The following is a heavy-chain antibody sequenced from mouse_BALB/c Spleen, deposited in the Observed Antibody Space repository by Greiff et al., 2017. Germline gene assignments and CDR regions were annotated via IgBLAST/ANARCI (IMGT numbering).Heavy chain of an antibody. V-gene: IGHV5-6*01. CDR3: ARHNYGSSPYYYAMDY. Sequence: EAKLMESGGDLVKPGGSLKLSCAASGFTFSSYGMSWVRQTPDKRLEWVATISSGGSYTYYPDSVKGRFTISRDNAKNTLYLQMSSLKSEDTAMYYCARHNYGSSPYYYAMDYWGQGTSVTVSS. J-gene: IGHJ4*01. D-gene: IGHD1-1*01. CDR1: GFTFSSYG. CDR2: ISSGGSYT.